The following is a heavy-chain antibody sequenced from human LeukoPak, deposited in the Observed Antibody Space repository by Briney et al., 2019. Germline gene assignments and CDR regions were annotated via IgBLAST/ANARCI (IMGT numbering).Heavy chain of an antibody. CDR1: GYTFTGYY. V-gene: IGHV1-2*06. Sequence: ASVKVSCKASGYTFTGYYMHWVRQAPGQGLEWMGRINPNSGGTNYAQKFQGRVTMTRDTSISTAYMELSRLRSDDTAVYYCARETYYFGSGTYYDYWGQGTLVTVSS. CDR2: INPNSGGT. D-gene: IGHD3-10*01. CDR3: ARETYYFGSGTYYDY. J-gene: IGHJ4*02.